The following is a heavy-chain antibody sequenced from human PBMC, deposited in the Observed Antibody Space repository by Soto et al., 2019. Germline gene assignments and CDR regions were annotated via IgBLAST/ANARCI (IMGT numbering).Heavy chain of an antibody. CDR2: ISGSGGST. J-gene: IGHJ4*02. D-gene: IGHD3-10*01. V-gene: IGHV3-23*01. CDR3: AKDYYYGFTGLFPRPGFDY. CDR1: GFTFSSYA. Sequence: PGGSLRLSCAASGFTFSSYAMSWVRQAPGKGLEWVSAISGSGGSTYYADSVKGRFTISRDNSKNTLYLQMNSLRAEDTAVYYCAKDYYYGFTGLFPRPGFDYWGQGTLVTVSS.